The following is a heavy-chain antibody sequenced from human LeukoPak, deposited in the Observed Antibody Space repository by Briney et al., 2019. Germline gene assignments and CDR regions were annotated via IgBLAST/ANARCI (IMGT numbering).Heavy chain of an antibody. CDR3: ARTISVVTAFDY. Sequence: ASVKVSCKASGYTLTGYYMHWVRQAPGQGLEWMGWINPNSGGTNYAQKFQGRVTMTRDTSISTAYMELSGLRSDDTAVYYCARTISVVTAFDYWGQGTLVTVSS. V-gene: IGHV1-2*02. CDR2: INPNSGGT. D-gene: IGHD2-21*02. J-gene: IGHJ4*02. CDR1: GYTLTGYY.